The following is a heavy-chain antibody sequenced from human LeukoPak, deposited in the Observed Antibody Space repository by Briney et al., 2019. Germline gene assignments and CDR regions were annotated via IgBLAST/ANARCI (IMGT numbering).Heavy chain of an antibody. V-gene: IGHV3-74*01. Sequence: PGGSLRLSCAASGFTFSSYWMHWVRQAPGKGLVWVSRIKSDGSTNYAGSVKGRFTISRDNAKNTASLQMNSLRAEDTGVYYCARAPSEIGGYYPEYFRHWGQGTLVTVSS. J-gene: IGHJ1*01. CDR2: IKSDGST. CDR1: GFTFSSYW. D-gene: IGHD3-22*01. CDR3: ARAPSEIGGYYPEYFRH.